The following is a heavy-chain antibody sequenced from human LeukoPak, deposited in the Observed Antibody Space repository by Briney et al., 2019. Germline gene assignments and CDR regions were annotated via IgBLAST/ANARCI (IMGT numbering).Heavy chain of an antibody. CDR1: GYTLTSYG. D-gene: IGHD6-19*01. V-gene: IGHV1-18*01. CDR2: ICAYNGNT. Sequence: ASVKVSCKCSGYTLTSYGISWLRQAPGQGLEWMGWICAYNGNTSNTQKLQGRVTMSTDTSTSTAYMEQRSLRSDDTAVYYCARDGSGWYGRKWLDTWGQGTLVTVSS. J-gene: IGHJ5*02. CDR3: ARDGSGWYGRKWLDT.